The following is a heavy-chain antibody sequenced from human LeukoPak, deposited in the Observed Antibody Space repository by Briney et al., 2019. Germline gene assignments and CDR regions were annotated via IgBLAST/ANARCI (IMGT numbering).Heavy chain of an antibody. J-gene: IGHJ4*02. Sequence: GGSLRLSCAASGFTFSSYSMNWVRQAPGKGLEWVSSISSSSSYIYYADSVKGRFTISRDNSKNTLYLQMNSLRAEDTAVYYCARVSAQGYGGYWGQGTLVTVSS. CDR1: GFTFSSYS. CDR2: ISSSSSYI. V-gene: IGHV3-21*04. CDR3: ARVSAQGYGGY. D-gene: IGHD4-23*01.